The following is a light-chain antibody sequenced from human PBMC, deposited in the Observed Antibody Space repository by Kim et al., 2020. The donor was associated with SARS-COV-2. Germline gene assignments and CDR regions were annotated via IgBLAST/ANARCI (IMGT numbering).Light chain of an antibody. CDR2: GAS. J-gene: IGKJ4*01. V-gene: IGKV1-39*01. CDR3: QQSYTSPFS. CDR1: QTIARY. Sequence: DIQMTQSPSSLSASVGDRVTITGRASQTIARYLNWYQQKPGKAPKLLIYGASGLQSGVPSRFSGSGSGIDFTLTVSSLQPEDFATYYCQQSYTSPFSFGGGTKLEI.